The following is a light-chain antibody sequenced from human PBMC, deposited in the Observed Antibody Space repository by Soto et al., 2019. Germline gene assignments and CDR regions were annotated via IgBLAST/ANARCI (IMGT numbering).Light chain of an antibody. CDR1: QSVSSSY. V-gene: IGKV3-20*01. Sequence: EIVLTQSPGTLSLSPGERATLSCRASQSVSSSYLAWYQQKPGQAPRLLIYGASSRATGIPDRFSGSGSGTDFTLTISRLEPEAVAVYYCQQYGSSPFTFGPGTKVDIK. CDR3: QQYGSSPFT. J-gene: IGKJ3*01. CDR2: GAS.